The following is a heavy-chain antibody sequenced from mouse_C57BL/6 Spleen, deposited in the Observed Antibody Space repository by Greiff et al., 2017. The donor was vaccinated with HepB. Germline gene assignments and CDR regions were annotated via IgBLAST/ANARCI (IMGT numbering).Heavy chain of an antibody. CDR1: GYTFTSYW. J-gene: IGHJ3*01. CDR2: IYPGSGST. CDR3: ARYYGSSPSWFAY. V-gene: IGHV1-55*01. D-gene: IGHD1-1*01. Sequence: VQLQQPGAELVKPGASVKMSCKASGYTFTSYWITWVKQRPGQGLEWIGDIYPGSGSTNYNEKFKSKATLTVDTSSSTAYMQLSSLTSEDSAVYYCARYYGSSPSWFAYWGQGTLVTVSA.